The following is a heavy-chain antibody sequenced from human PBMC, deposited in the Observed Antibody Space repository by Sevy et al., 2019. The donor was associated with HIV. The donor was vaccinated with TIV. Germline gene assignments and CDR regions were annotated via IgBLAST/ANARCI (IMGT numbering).Heavy chain of an antibody. J-gene: IGHJ4*02. D-gene: IGHD1-26*01. V-gene: IGHV3-7*01. CDR1: GFTLSNYW. Sequence: GESLKISCAASGFTLSNYWMSWVRQAPGKGLEWVANIKQDGSDKYYVDSVKGRFPISRDNAKNSLYLQMNSLRAEDTAVYYCARDLFSGSYYENYWGPGTLVTVSS. CDR2: IKQDGSDK. CDR3: ARDLFSGSYYENY.